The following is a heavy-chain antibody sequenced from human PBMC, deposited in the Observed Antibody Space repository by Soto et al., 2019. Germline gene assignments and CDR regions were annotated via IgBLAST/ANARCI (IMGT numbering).Heavy chain of an antibody. CDR2: ISAYNGDT. CDR3: ARVPSYLPEDY. CDR1: GYTFTNYG. Sequence: QVQLVQSGAEVKKPGASVRVSCKASGYTFTNYGISWARQAPGQGLEWIGWISAYNGDTIYAQKLQGRVTMTTDTSTSTAYMELRSLRSDDTDMYFCARVPSYLPEDYWGQGTLVTVSS. J-gene: IGHJ4*02. V-gene: IGHV1-18*01.